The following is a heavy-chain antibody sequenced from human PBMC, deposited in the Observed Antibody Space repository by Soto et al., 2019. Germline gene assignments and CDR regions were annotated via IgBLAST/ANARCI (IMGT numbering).Heavy chain of an antibody. CDR2: IIPILGIA. D-gene: IGHD2-2*02. CDR3: ARRSGYCSSTSCYTNAFDI. V-gene: IGHV1-69*02. CDR1: GGTFSSYT. Sequence: QVQLVQSGAEVKKPGSSVKVSCKASGGTFSSYTISWVRQAPGQGLEWMGRIIPILGIANYAQKFQGRVTITADKSTSTAYMELSSLRSEDTAVYYCARRSGYCSSTSCYTNAFDIWGQGTMVTVSS. J-gene: IGHJ3*02.